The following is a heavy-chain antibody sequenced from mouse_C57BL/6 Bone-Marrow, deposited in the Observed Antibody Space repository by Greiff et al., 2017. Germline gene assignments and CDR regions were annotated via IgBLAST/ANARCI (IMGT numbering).Heavy chain of an antibody. CDR3: ARNYGDYYGSSFDWYFDV. CDR1: GFSLNSYG. CDR2: IWSGGST. Sequence: VQLQQSGPGLVQPSQSLSITCTVSGFSLNSYGVHWVRQSPGKGLEWLGVIWSGGSTDYNAAFISRLSISKDNSKSQVFFKMNSLQADDTAIYYCARNYGDYYGSSFDWYFDVWGTGTTVTVSS. J-gene: IGHJ1*03. D-gene: IGHD1-1*01. V-gene: IGHV2-2*01.